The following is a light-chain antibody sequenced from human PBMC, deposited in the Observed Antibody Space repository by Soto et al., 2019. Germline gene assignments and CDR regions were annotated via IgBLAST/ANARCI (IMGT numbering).Light chain of an antibody. CDR1: SSNIGAGYD. Sequence: QSVLKQPPSVSGAPGQRVTISCTGSSSNIGAGYDIHWYQQLPGTAPKLLIYGNINRPSGVPDRFSGSKSGTSASLAITGLQAEDEADYYCQSYDSSLSGSVVFGGGTKVTVL. CDR3: QSYDSSLSGSVV. J-gene: IGLJ2*01. V-gene: IGLV1-40*01. CDR2: GNI.